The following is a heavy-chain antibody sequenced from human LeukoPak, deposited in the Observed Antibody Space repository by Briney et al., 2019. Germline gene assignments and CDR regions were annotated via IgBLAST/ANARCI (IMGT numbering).Heavy chain of an antibody. J-gene: IGHJ4*02. Sequence: ASVKVSCKASGYTFTSYDINWVRQAPGQGLEWMGWMNPNSGNTGYAQKFQGRVTITRNTSISTAYMELSSLRSEDTAVYYCARGFSSKGFDYWGQGTVVTVSS. V-gene: IGHV1-8*03. CDR1: GYTFTSYD. CDR3: ARGFSSKGFDY. CDR2: MNPNSGNT.